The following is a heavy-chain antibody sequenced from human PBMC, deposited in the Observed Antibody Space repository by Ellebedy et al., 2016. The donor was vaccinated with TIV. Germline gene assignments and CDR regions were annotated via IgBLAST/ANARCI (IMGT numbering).Heavy chain of an antibody. CDR1: GYTFTSYG. Sequence: ASVKVSCKASGYTFTSYGISWVRQAPGQGLEWMGWISAYNGNTNYAQKLQGRVTMTTDTSTSTAYMELGSLRSDDTAVYYCARAHIVGVTAKPLDYWGQGTLVTVSS. J-gene: IGHJ4*02. CDR3: ARAHIVGVTAKPLDY. D-gene: IGHD2-21*02. CDR2: ISAYNGNT. V-gene: IGHV1-18*01.